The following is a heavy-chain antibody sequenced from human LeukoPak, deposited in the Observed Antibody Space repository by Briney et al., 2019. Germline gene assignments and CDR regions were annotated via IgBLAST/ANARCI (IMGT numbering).Heavy chain of an antibody. CDR1: GGSFSGYY. CDR2: INHSGST. V-gene: IGHV4-34*01. CDR3: ARHDYYDSSGQI. Sequence: RSSETLSLTCAVYGGSFSGYYWSWIRQPPGKGLEWIGEINHSGSTNYNPSLKSRVTISVDTSKNQFSLKLSSVTVADTAVYYCARHDYYDSSGQIWGQGTMVTVSS. D-gene: IGHD3-22*01. J-gene: IGHJ3*02.